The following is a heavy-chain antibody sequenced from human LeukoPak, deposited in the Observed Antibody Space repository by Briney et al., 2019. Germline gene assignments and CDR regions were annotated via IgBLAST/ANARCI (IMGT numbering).Heavy chain of an antibody. CDR2: ISDSGGST. J-gene: IGHJ4*02. D-gene: IGHD2-2*01. V-gene: IGHV3-23*01. Sequence: GGSLRLSCAASGFTFSNYAMSWVRQAPGKGLEWVSSISDSGGSTYYADSVKGRFTISRGNTKNSLYLQMNSLRAEDTAVYYCARGCTSTSCYDYWGQGTLVTVSS. CDR1: GFTFSNYA. CDR3: ARGCTSTSCYDY.